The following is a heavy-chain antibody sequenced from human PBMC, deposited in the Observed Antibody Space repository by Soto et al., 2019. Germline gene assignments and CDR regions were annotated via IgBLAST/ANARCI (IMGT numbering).Heavy chain of an antibody. J-gene: IGHJ4*02. D-gene: IGHD3-10*02. CDR3: ATSPGFGGYYVV. CDR1: GGTFSTKYA. V-gene: IGHV1-69*01. Sequence: QVQLVQSGAGVKKPGSSVKVSCKASGGTFSTKYAISWVRQAPGEGLEWMGGITPSFGTRDYAQKFQDRVTITADASTSIVYMELTSLRSQDTAVYYCATSPGFGGYYVVWGQGTLVTVSS. CDR2: ITPSFGTR.